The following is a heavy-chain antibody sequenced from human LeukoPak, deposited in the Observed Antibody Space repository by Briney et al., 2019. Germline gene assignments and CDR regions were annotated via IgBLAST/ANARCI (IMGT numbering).Heavy chain of an antibody. CDR2: IIPILGIA. J-gene: IGHJ3*02. V-gene: IGHV1-69*04. D-gene: IGHD2-2*01. CDR1: GGTFSSYA. CDR3: AREASSTSPCAFDI. Sequence: SVKVSCKASGGTFSSYAISWVRQAPGQGLEWMGRIIPILGIANYAQKFQGRVTITADKSTSTAYMELSSLRSEDTAVYYCAREASSTSPCAFDIWGQGTMVTVSS.